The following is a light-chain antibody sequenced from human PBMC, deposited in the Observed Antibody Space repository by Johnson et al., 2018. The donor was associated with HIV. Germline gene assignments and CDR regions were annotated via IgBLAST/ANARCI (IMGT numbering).Light chain of an antibody. CDR2: ESN. V-gene: IGLV1-51*02. J-gene: IGLJ1*01. CDR1: SSNIENNY. CDR3: GTWDDSLSALYV. Sequence: QSVLTQPPSVSATPGQKVTISCSGSSSNIENNYVSLYQQLPETAPKLLIYESNKRPSGIPDRFSGSKSGTSATLGITGLLPGDEADYYCGTWDDSLSALYVFGTGTKVTVL.